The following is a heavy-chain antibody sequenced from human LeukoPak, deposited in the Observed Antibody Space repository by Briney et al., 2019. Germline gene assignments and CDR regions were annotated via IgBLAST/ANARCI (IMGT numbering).Heavy chain of an antibody. D-gene: IGHD4-23*01. Sequence: APVKVSCKASGYTFTDYYIQWVRQAPGQGLEWMGWINPISGGTHYTENFQARVTMTRDTSIRTAYMDLTRLTTDDTAVYYCARGGGLESTVANWFDPWGQGTLVTVSS. CDR3: ARGGGLESTVANWFDP. CDR1: GYTFTDYY. J-gene: IGHJ5*02. CDR2: INPISGGT. V-gene: IGHV1-2*02.